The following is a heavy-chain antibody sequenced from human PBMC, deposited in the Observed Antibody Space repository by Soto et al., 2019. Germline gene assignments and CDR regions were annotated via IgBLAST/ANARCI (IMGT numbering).Heavy chain of an antibody. CDR3: ATWGSGSGYLDH. CDR2: IYSGGLM. J-gene: IGHJ4*02. Sequence: GGSLRLSCAASGLSFSNYNMNWFRQAPGKGLEWVSIIYSGGLMYYADSVRGRFTISRHNSNNTLYLQMNSLRPDDTAVYYCATWGSGSGYLDHWGQGTLVTVSS. CDR1: GLSFSNYN. D-gene: IGHD6-25*01. V-gene: IGHV3-53*04.